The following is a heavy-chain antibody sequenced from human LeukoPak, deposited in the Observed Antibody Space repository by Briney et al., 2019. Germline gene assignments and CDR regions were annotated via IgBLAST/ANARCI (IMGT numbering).Heavy chain of an antibody. V-gene: IGHV4-30-4*01. Sequence: SETLSLTCTVSGGSISSGDYYWSWIRQPPGKGLEWIGYIYYSGSTYYNPSLKSRVTISVDRSKNQFSLKLSSVTAADTAVYYCARVSELLGDAFDIWGQGTMVTVSS. CDR3: ARVSELLGDAFDI. J-gene: IGHJ3*02. D-gene: IGHD2-15*01. CDR2: IYYSGST. CDR1: GGSISSGDYY.